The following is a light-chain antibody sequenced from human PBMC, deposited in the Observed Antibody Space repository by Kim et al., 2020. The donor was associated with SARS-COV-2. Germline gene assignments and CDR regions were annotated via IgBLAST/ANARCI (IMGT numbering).Light chain of an antibody. V-gene: IGKV1-5*01. CDR2: DAS. CDR1: QSINNA. Sequence: SANVGDRVTITCRASQSINNALAWYQQKPGKAPKLLIYDASSLESGVPSRFSGSGSGAEFTLTISSLQPEDSATYYFQQYNRYCTFGGGTKVDIK. J-gene: IGKJ4*01. CDR3: QQYNRYCT.